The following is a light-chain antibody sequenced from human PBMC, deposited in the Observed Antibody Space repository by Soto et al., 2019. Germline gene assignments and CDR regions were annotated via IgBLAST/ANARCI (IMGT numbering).Light chain of an antibody. CDR1: TGSVATGSY. CDR2: KTN. J-gene: IGLJ1*01. Sequence: QTVVTQEPSFSVSPGKTVTLTCGLSTGSVATGSYPIWCQQTPGQAPRTLIYKTNTRSSGVPDRFSGSILGNKAALTITGAQAEDESDYYCMLYMGGGIWVFGTGTKLTVL. CDR3: MLYMGGGIWV. V-gene: IGLV8-61*01.